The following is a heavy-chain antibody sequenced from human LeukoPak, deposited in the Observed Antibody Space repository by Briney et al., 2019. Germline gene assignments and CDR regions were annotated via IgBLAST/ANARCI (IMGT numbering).Heavy chain of an antibody. Sequence: ASVKVSCKASGYTFTGYYMHWVRQAPGQGLEWMGWINPNSGGTNYAQKFQGRVTITRDMSTSTAYMELSSLRSEDTAVYYCAADSPDYAAEYWGQGTLVTVSS. D-gene: IGHD4/OR15-4a*01. CDR3: AADSPDYAAEY. V-gene: IGHV1-2*02. J-gene: IGHJ4*02. CDR1: GYTFTGYY. CDR2: INPNSGGT.